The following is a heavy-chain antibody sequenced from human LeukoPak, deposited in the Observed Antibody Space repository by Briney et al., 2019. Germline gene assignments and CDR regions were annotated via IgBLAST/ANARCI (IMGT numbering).Heavy chain of an antibody. CDR3: AIEQWELKY. Sequence: PWGSLGLSCAASGFTFYNSGMGWVRQAPGKGLEWVSAISGSGGTTYYADSVKGRFTISRDDSKNTLYLQMNSLRAEDTAVYYCAIEQWELKYWGQGTLVTVSS. D-gene: IGHD1-26*01. V-gene: IGHV3-23*01. CDR2: ISGSGGTT. CDR1: GFTFYNSG. J-gene: IGHJ4*02.